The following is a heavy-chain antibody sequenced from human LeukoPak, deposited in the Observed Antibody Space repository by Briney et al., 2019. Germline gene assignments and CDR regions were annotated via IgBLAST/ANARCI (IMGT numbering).Heavy chain of an antibody. CDR3: ARVDSSGWYYFDY. Sequence: SETLSLTCTVSGGSISNYYWSWIRQPPGKGLEWIGYIYYSGSTNYNPSLKSRVTISVDTSKNQFSLKLSSVTAADTAVYYCARVDSSGWYYFDYWGQGTLVTVSS. CDR1: GGSISNYY. V-gene: IGHV4-59*01. CDR2: IYYSGST. D-gene: IGHD6-19*01. J-gene: IGHJ4*02.